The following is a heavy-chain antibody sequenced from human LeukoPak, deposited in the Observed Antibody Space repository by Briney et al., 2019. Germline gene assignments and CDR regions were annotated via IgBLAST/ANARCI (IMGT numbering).Heavy chain of an antibody. V-gene: IGHV3-15*01. D-gene: IGHD3-10*01. J-gene: IGHJ4*02. CDR1: GFSISNDW. CDR2: VKSRSAGETT. CDR3: TLIQGWGSGSYYRDF. Sequence: GGSLRLSCAASGFSISNDWMGWVRQAPGKGLEWVARVKSRSAGETTDYAAPVKGRFTISRDDSKNTLYLQMNSLKTEDTAVYYCTLIQGWGSGSYYRDFWGQGTLVTVSS.